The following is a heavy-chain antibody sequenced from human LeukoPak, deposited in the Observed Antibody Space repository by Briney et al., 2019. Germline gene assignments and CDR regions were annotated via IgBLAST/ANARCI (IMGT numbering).Heavy chain of an antibody. CDR2: ISAYNGNT. CDR3: ARAGTRITIFGVVTAGYGMDV. Sequence: GASVKVSCKASGYTFTSYGIIWVRQAPGQGLEWMGWISAYNGNTNYAQKLQGRVTMTTDTSTSTAYMELRSLRSDDTAVYYCARAGTRITIFGVVTAGYGMDVWGQGTMVTVSS. D-gene: IGHD3-3*01. V-gene: IGHV1-18*01. CDR1: GYTFTSYG. J-gene: IGHJ6*02.